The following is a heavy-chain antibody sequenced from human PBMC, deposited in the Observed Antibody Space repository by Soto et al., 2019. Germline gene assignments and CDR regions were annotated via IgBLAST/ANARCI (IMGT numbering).Heavy chain of an antibody. CDR2: IYYSGST. Sequence: PSETLSLTCTVSGGSVSSGSYYWSWIRQPPGKGLEWIGYIYYSGSTNYNPSLKSRVTISVDTSKNQFSLKLSSVTAADTAVYYCARVDFGVLIPYSFDYWGQGTLVTVSS. CDR1: GGSVSSGSYY. D-gene: IGHD3-3*01. J-gene: IGHJ4*02. V-gene: IGHV4-61*01. CDR3: ARVDFGVLIPYSFDY.